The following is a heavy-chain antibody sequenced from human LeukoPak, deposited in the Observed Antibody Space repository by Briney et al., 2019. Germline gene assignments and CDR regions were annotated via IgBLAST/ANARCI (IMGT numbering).Heavy chain of an antibody. Sequence: ASVKVSCKASGGTFSSYAISWVRQAPGQGLEWMGWINPNSGGTNYAQKFQGRVTMTRDTSISTAYMELSRLRSDDTAVYYCARGLGILYSSVEEDYWGQGTLVTVSS. J-gene: IGHJ4*02. CDR2: INPNSGGT. V-gene: IGHV1-2*02. CDR3: ARGLGILYSSVEEDY. CDR1: GGTFSSYA. D-gene: IGHD6-19*01.